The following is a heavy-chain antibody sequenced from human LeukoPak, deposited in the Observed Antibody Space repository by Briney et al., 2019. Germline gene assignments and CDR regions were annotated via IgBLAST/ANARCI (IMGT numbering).Heavy chain of an antibody. Sequence: SETLSLTCAVYGGSLSGYYWSWIRQPPGKGLEWIGEINHSGSTNYNPSLKSRVTISVDTSKNQFSLKLSSVTAADTAVYYCVRSGSYYGYWGQGTLVTVSS. V-gene: IGHV4-34*01. J-gene: IGHJ4*02. CDR3: VRSGSYYGY. D-gene: IGHD1-26*01. CDR1: GGSLSGYY. CDR2: INHSGST.